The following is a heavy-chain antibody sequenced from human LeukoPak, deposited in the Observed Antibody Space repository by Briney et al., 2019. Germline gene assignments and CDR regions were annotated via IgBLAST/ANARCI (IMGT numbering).Heavy chain of an antibody. D-gene: IGHD2-8*01. CDR3: INLYYHPTGY. J-gene: IGHJ4*02. CDR2: ISPDGSSR. CDR1: GFTFSTYW. V-gene: IGHV3-74*01. Sequence: GGSLRLSCAASGFTFSTYWMHWVRQAPGKGLVWVSSISPDGSSRSYADSVKGRFTISRDNAKNTLYLQMNSLRFDDAGLYYCINLYYHPTGYWGQGTLVTVSS.